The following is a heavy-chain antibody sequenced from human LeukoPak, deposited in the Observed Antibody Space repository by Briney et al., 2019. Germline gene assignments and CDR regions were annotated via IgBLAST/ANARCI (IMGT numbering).Heavy chain of an antibody. V-gene: IGHV1-69*13. Sequence: ASVKVSCKASGYTFTSHAISWVRQAPGQGLEWMGGIIPIFGTANYAQKFQGRVTITADESTSTAYMELSSLRSEDTAVYYCARSFDYDAYYFDYWGQGTLVTVSS. J-gene: IGHJ4*02. D-gene: IGHD4-17*01. CDR3: ARSFDYDAYYFDY. CDR1: GYTFTSHA. CDR2: IIPIFGTA.